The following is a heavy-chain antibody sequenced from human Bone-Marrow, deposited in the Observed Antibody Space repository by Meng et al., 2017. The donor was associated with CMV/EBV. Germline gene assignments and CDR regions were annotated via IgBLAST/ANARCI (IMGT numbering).Heavy chain of an antibody. CDR1: GFTFSDYY. V-gene: IGHV3-11*06. D-gene: IGHD3-3*01. J-gene: IGHJ6*02. CDR3: ARDPHQTYYDFWSGPYGMDV. Sequence: GGSLRLSCVASGFTFSDYYMTWIRQPPGKGLEWISYISGRTPEISYADSVKGRFTISRDNAKNSLYLQMNSLRAEDTAVYYCARDPHQTYYDFWSGPYGMDVWGQGTTVTVSS. CDR2: ISGRTPEI.